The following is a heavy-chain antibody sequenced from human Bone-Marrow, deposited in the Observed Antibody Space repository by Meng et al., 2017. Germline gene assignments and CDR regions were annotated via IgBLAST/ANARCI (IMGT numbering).Heavy chain of an antibody. D-gene: IGHD3-10*01. CDR3: AKDPGGYWYFDL. CDR1: GFTFDDYG. CDR2: INWNGGST. J-gene: IGHJ2*01. Sequence: GESLKISCAASGFTFDDYGMSWVRQAPGKGLEWVSGINWNGGSTGYADSVKGRFTISRDNAKNSLYLQMNSLRAEDTALYYCAKDPGGYWYFDLWGRGTLVTVSS. V-gene: IGHV3-20*04.